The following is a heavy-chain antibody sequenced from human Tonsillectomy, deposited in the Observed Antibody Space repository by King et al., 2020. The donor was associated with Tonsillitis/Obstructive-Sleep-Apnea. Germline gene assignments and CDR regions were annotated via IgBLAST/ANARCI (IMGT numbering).Heavy chain of an antibody. CDR3: ANNFWSGYYFFDY. V-gene: IGHV3-23*04. D-gene: IGHD3-3*01. CDR2: SSGCGGRT. CDR1: GFTFSSYA. Sequence: VQLVESGGGLVQPGGSLRLSCAASGFTFSSYAMSWVRQAPGKGREWFSASSGCGGRTYYADSVKGRLTISSNNSKNTLYLQMNSLRAEDTAVYYCANNFWSGYYFFDYWGQGTLVTVSS. J-gene: IGHJ4*02.